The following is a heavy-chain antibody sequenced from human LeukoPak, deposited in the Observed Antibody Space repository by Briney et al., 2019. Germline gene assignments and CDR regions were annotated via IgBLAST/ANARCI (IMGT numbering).Heavy chain of an antibody. V-gene: IGHV4-59*12. CDR3: ARDVIVVVPAAQDNWFDP. D-gene: IGHD2-2*01. Sequence: SETLSLTCTVSGGSISSYYWSWIRQPPGKGLEWIGYIYYSGSTNYNPSLKSRVTISVDTSKNQFSLKLSSVTAADTAVYYCARDVIVVVPAAQDNWFDPWGQGTLVTVSS. CDR1: GGSISSYY. CDR2: IYYSGST. J-gene: IGHJ5*02.